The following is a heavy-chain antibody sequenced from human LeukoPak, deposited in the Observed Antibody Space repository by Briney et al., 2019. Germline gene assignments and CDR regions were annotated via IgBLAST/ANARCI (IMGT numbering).Heavy chain of an antibody. CDR1: GFTVSSNY. J-gene: IGHJ4*02. Sequence: GRSLRLSCAASGFTVSSNYMNWVRQAPGKGLEWVSVIYSDGSTYYADSVKGRFTISRDNSKNTLYLQMNSLRDEDTAVYYCARWVVATMFDYWGQGTLVTVSS. D-gene: IGHD5-12*01. V-gene: IGHV3-66*01. CDR3: ARWVVATMFDY. CDR2: IYSDGST.